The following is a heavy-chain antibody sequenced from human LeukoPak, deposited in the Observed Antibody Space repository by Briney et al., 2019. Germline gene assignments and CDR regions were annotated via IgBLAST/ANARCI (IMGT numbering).Heavy chain of an antibody. CDR1: GFTFSSYG. D-gene: IGHD3-9*01. Sequence: GGSLRLSCAASGFTFSSYGMSWVRQAPGKGLEWVSAISGSGGSTYYADSVKGRFTISRDNSKNTLYLQMNSLRAEDTAVYYCAKVGVYDILTGYYLPDDYWGQGTLVTVSS. CDR3: AKVGVYDILTGYYLPDDY. J-gene: IGHJ4*02. V-gene: IGHV3-23*01. CDR2: ISGSGGST.